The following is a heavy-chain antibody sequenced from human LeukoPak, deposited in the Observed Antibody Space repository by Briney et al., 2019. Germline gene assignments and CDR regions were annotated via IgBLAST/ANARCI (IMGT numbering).Heavy chain of an antibody. CDR3: ARDLGSRDGYNPPNLFDN. J-gene: IGHJ4*02. CDR2: IIPIFDTT. V-gene: IGHV1-69*13. D-gene: IGHD5-24*01. Sequence: ASVKVSCKASGGTFRSYAISWVRQAPGQGLEWMGGIIPIFDTTNYAQKFQGRVTITADESTSTAYMELSSLRSEDTAVYYCARDLGSRDGYNPPNLFDNWGQGTLVTVSS. CDR1: GGTFRSYA.